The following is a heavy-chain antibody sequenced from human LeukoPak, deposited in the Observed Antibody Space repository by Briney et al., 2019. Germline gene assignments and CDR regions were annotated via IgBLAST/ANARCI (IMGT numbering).Heavy chain of an antibody. Sequence: AGGSLRLSCAASGFTFSSYSMNWVCQAPGKGLEWVSYISSSSSTIYYADSVKGRFTISRDNAKNSLYLQMNSLRAEDTAVYYCARGRGQLLLGGDAFDIWGQGTMVTVSS. CDR1: GFTFSSYS. CDR3: ARGRGQLLLGGDAFDI. CDR2: ISSSSSTI. V-gene: IGHV3-48*01. J-gene: IGHJ3*02. D-gene: IGHD2-2*01.